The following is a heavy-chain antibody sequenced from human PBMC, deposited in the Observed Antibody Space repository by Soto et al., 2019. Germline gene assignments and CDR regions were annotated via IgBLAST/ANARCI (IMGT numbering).Heavy chain of an antibody. CDR3: ARRSTISRGFDY. CDR1: GGSLISNNHY. J-gene: IGHJ4*02. D-gene: IGHD3-3*01. CDR2: IYYSGTT. V-gene: IGHV4-39*01. Sequence: QLQLRESGPGLVKPSETLSLTCTVSGGSLISNNHYWGWLRQPPGKGLEWIGNIYYSGTTYYNPSLKSRVTMSVDTFKGQFSLKLSSMTVADTAVYFCARRSTISRGFDYWGQGTLVAVSS.